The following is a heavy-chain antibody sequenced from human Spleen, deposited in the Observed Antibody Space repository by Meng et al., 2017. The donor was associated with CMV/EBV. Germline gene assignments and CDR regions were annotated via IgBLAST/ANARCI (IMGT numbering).Heavy chain of an antibody. CDR2: ISSSGSSI. J-gene: IGHJ4*02. V-gene: IGHV3-48*03. D-gene: IGHD3-10*01. CDR1: GFTFSNYA. Sequence: GESLKISCAASGFTFSNYAMSWVRQAPGKGLEWVSYISSSGSSIYYADSVKGRFTISRDNAKTSLYLQMNSLRAEDTAVYFCAREDVGFYFDYWGRGTLVTVSS. CDR3: AREDVGFYFDY.